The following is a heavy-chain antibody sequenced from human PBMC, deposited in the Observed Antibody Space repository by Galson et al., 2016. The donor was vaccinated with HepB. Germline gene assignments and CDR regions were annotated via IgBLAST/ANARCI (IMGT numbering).Heavy chain of an antibody. J-gene: IGHJ4*02. CDR2: ISSYNGYT. D-gene: IGHD4-23*01. Sequence: SVKVSCKASDNTSTNFGFTWVRQAPGQGLEWMGWISSYNGYTDYPQRLQGRITMTADTSTSTVYMELRSLRPDDTAIYYCARANYGGSFDYWGQGTLVTVSS. CDR1: DNTSTNFG. V-gene: IGHV1-18*01. CDR3: ARANYGGSFDY.